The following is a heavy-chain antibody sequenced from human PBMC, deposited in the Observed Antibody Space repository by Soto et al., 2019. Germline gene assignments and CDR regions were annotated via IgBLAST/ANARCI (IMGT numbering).Heavy chain of an antibody. J-gene: IGHJ4*02. D-gene: IGHD6-6*01. CDR1: GGSISSYY. V-gene: IGHV4-59*01. Sequence: QVQLQESGPGLVKPSETLSLTCTVSGGSISSYYWSWIRQPPGKGLEWIGYIYYSGSTNYNPSLKSRVTISVDTSKNQFSLKLSSVTAADTAVYYCAKVRYYSSSSYFDYWGQGTLVTVSS. CDR2: IYYSGST. CDR3: AKVRYYSSSSYFDY.